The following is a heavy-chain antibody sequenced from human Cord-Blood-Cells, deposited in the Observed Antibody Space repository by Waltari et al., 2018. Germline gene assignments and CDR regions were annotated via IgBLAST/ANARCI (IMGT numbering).Heavy chain of an antibody. D-gene: IGHD3-3*01. V-gene: IGHV4-31*03. J-gene: IGHJ3*02. CDR2: IYYSGSI. CDR3: AILYYDFWSGYYDAFDI. Sequence: QVQLQEPGPGQVKPSQTLSLTCTVPGGSISIGGYSCSWLRLHPGKGREWIGYIYYSGSIYYNPSLKSRVTISVDTSKNQFSLKRSSVTAADTAVYYCAILYYDFWSGYYDAFDIWGQGTMVTVSS. CDR1: GGSISIGGYS.